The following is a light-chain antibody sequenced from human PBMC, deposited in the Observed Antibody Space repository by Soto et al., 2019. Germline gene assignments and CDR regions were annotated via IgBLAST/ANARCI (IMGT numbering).Light chain of an antibody. J-gene: IGKJ4*01. CDR3: QHYNKWPPLS. CDR1: QSVSDN. CDR2: GAS. V-gene: IGKV3-15*01. Sequence: EIVMTQSPATLSVSPGERATLSCRASQSVSDNLAWYQQKPGQAPRLLISGASTRATGIPARFSGSGSGTEFTLTISSLQSEDFAVYYCQHYNKWPPLSFGGGTKVEIK.